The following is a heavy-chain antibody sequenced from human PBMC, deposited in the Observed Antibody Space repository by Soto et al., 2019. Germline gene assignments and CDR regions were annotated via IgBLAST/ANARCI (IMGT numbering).Heavy chain of an antibody. D-gene: IGHD3-3*01. J-gene: IGHJ6*02. Sequence: SVKVSCKASGGTFSSYAISWVRQAPGQGLEWMGGIIPIFGTANYAQKFQGRVTITADESTSTAYMELSSLRSEDTAVYYCARDLSLRFLNLKHYYGMDVWGQGTTVTVSS. CDR1: GGTFSSYA. V-gene: IGHV1-69*13. CDR2: IIPIFGTA. CDR3: ARDLSLRFLNLKHYYGMDV.